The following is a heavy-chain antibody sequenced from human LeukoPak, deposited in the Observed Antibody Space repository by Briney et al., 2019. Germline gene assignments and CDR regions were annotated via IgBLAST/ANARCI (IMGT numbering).Heavy chain of an antibody. D-gene: IGHD3-9*01. V-gene: IGHV4-59*01. J-gene: IGHJ5*02. CDR3: ARLTGYSSESWFDP. CDR2: IYYGGTT. Sequence: PSETLSLTCTVSGGSISSYYWSWIRQPPGKGLEWVGYIYYGGTTNYNPSLKSRVTISVDTSQNQFSLKLSSVTAADTAVYYCARLTGYSSESWFDPWGQGILVTVSS. CDR1: GGSISSYY.